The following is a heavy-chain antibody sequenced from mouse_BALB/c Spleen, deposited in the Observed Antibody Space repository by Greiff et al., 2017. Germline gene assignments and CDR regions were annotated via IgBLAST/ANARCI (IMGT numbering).Heavy chain of an antibody. D-gene: IGHD2-4*01. CDR3: AREGFMITTGVGYAMDY. CDR2: IYPGGGYT. J-gene: IGHJ4*01. Sequence: QVQLQQSGAELVRPGTSVKISCKASGYTFTNYWLGWVKQRPGHGLEWIGDIYPGGGYTNYNEKFKGKATLTADTSSSTAYMQLSSLTSEDSAVYFCAREGFMITTGVGYAMDYWGQGTSVTVSS. V-gene: IGHV1-63*02. CDR1: GYTFTNYW.